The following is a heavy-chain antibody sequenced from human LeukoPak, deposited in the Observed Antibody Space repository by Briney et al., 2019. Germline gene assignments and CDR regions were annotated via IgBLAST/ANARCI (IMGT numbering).Heavy chain of an antibody. Sequence: SETLSLTCTVSSGSISGYYWSWIRQPPGKGLEWIGYIYYSGSTKDNPSLKSRVTISVDASKNQFSLRLSSLTAADTSVYFCASRALDKNTRIEYWGQGNPV. CDR2: IYYSGST. CDR3: ASRALDKNTRIEY. D-gene: IGHD2-2*03. J-gene: IGHJ4*02. V-gene: IGHV4-59*01. CDR1: SGSISGYY.